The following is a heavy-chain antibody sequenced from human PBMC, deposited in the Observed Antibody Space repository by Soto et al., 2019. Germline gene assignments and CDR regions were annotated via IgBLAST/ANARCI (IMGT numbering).Heavy chain of an antibody. J-gene: IGHJ4*02. CDR2: IYNGGGT. CDR3: ASARCSSFDY. Sequence: EVQLVETGGGLIQPGGSLRLSCAASGFTVSGYYMSWVRQAPGKGLEWVSVIYNGGGTSYAESVKVRCTISRAHAKNILYLQLNRLRAGDTAVYYCASARCSSFDYGGQGTLATASS. V-gene: IGHV3-53*02. D-gene: IGHD6-6*01. CDR1: GFTVSGYY.